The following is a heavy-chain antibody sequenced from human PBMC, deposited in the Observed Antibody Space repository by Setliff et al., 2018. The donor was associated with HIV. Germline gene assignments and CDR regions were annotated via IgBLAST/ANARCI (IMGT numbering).Heavy chain of an antibody. Sequence: PGGSLRLSCAASGFTFSTHWMSWVRQAPGKGLEWVAKINQDESDKYYVDSVKGRFTISRDNAKNSLYLQMNSLRPEDTAVYYCARAPDGSGWAQAGQYYMDVWGKGTTVTVSS. V-gene: IGHV3-7*01. CDR1: GFTFSTHW. CDR2: INQDESDK. J-gene: IGHJ6*03. D-gene: IGHD6-19*01. CDR3: ARAPDGSGWAQAGQYYMDV.